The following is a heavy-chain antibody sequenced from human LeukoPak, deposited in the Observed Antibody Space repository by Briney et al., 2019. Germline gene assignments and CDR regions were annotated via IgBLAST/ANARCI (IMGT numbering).Heavy chain of an antibody. CDR1: GFTFSSYS. CDR2: ISSSSSYI. CDR3: ARDAASGGYHY. Sequence: GGSLRLSCAASGFTFSSYSMNWVRQAPGKGLEWVSSISSSSSYIYYADSVKGRFTISRDNAKNSLYLQMNSLRAEETAVYYCARDAASGGYHYWGQGTLVTVSS. D-gene: IGHD2-15*01. V-gene: IGHV3-21*01. J-gene: IGHJ4*02.